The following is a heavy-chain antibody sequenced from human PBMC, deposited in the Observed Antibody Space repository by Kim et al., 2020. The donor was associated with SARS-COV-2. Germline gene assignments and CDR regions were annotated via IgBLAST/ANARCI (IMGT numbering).Heavy chain of an antibody. J-gene: IGHJ4*02. V-gene: IGHV3-43D*03. Sequence: ADSVKGRFTISRDNTKSSLFLQMNSLRPEDTGLYYCVKGAGIAVTATYYNHWGQGTLVTVSS. D-gene: IGHD6-19*01. CDR3: VKGAGIAVTATYYNH.